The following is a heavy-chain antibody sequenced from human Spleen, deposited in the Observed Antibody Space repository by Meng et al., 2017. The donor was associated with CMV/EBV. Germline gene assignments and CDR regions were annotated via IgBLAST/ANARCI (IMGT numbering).Heavy chain of an antibody. J-gene: IGHJ6*02. CDR3: AKTDV. Sequence: GGSLRLSCAASGFTFINYAMAWVRQSPGKELELVSGISGSGTNAYDAESVKGRFTISRDNSKNTLELQMSSLRVDDTAVYYCAKTDVWGQGTTVTVSS. V-gene: IGHV3-23*01. CDR1: GFTFINYA. CDR2: ISGSGTNA.